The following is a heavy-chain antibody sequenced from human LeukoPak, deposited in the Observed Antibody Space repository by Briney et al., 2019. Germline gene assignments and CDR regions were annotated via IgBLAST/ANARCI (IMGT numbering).Heavy chain of an antibody. CDR1: GFTFSDYS. V-gene: IGHV3-48*01. D-gene: IGHD5-24*01. CDR2: IGIDSGNT. Sequence: LPGGSLRLSCAASGFTFSDYSMNWVRQAPGKGLEWISYIGIDSGNTNYADSVKGRFTISGDKAKNSLYLQMNSLRVEDTAVYYCARDYKYAFDNWGQGTLVTVPS. CDR3: ARDYKYAFDN. J-gene: IGHJ4*02.